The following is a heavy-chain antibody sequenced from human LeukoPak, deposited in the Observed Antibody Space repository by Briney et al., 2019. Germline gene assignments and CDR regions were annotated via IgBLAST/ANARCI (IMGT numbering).Heavy chain of an antibody. CDR1: GDSISSSSYY. J-gene: IGHJ6*02. Sequence: SETLSLTCTVSGDSISSSSYYWAWIRQPPGKGLEWIGYIYYSGSTNYNPSLRSRVTISVDTSKNQFSLKLSSVTAADTAVYYCARQHCSGGRCYSDYYYGMDVWGQGTTVTVSS. CDR2: IYYSGST. V-gene: IGHV4-61*05. CDR3: ARQHCSGGRCYSDYYYGMDV. D-gene: IGHD2-15*01.